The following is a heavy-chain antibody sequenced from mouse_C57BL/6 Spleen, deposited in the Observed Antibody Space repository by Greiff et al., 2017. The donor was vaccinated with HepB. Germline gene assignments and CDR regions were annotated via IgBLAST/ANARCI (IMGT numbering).Heavy chain of an antibody. CDR1: GFTFSDAW. Sequence: EVQLQESGGGLVQPGGSMKLSCAASGFTFSDAWMDWVRQSPEKGLEWVAEIRNKANNHATYYAESVKGRFTISRDDSKSSVYLQMNSLRAEDTGIYYCFAYYSNYVYFDVWGTGTTVTVSS. D-gene: IGHD2-5*01. V-gene: IGHV6-6*01. CDR2: IRNKANNHAT. CDR3: FAYYSNYVYFDV. J-gene: IGHJ1*03.